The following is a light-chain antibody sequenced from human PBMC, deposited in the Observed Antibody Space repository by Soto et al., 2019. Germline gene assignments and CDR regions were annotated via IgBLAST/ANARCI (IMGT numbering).Light chain of an antibody. V-gene: IGKV3-20*01. CDR1: QRVSNSY. Sequence: EMVLTQSPGTLSLSPGDRATLSCRASQRVSNSYLAWYQQKPGQAPRLLIYDASTRAAGVPDRVTGGGSGTDFTLTISALEPEDFALYFCQQYARPPFAFGQGTRLEI. J-gene: IGKJ2*01. CDR2: DAS. CDR3: QQYARPPFA.